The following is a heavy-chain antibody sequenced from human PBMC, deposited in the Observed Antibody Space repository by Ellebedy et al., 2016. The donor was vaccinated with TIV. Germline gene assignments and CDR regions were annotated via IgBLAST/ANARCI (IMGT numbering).Heavy chain of an antibody. D-gene: IGHD4-17*01. CDR3: ARGRGDYDDPTFAVPTY. CDR1: GNTFTNYD. CDR2: MNPNSGDT. Sequence: AASVKVSCKASGNTFTNYDFNWVRQATGQGLEWMGWMNPNSGDTAYAQKFQGRVTMTRATSISTAYMELSSLTSEDTAVYYCARGRGDYDDPTFAVPTYWGQGTLVTVSS. V-gene: IGHV1-8*01. J-gene: IGHJ4*02.